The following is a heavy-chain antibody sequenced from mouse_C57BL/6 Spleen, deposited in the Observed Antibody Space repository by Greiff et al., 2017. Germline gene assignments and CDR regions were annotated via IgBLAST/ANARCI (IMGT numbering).Heavy chain of an antibody. Sequence: VQRVESGPELVKPGASVKISCKASGYSFTSYYIHWVKQRPGQGLEWIGWIYPGSGNTKYNEKFKGKATLTADTSSSTAYMQLSSLTSEDSAVYYCARDYDYEGYFDVWGTGTTVTVSS. CDR3: ARDYDYEGYFDV. D-gene: IGHD2-4*01. CDR2: IYPGSGNT. J-gene: IGHJ1*03. CDR1: GYSFTSYY. V-gene: IGHV1-66*01.